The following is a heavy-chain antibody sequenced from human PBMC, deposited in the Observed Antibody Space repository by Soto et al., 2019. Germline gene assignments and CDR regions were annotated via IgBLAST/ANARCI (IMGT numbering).Heavy chain of an antibody. J-gene: IGHJ4*02. Sequence: QVQLVQSGAEVKKPGASVKVSCKASGYTFTSYYMHWVRQAPGQGLEWMGIINPSNSTTYAQKFQGRVTMTRDTSTSTVSMELSSLRSEDTAVYYCTRVYCSGGSCYSIDSWGQGTLVTVSS. V-gene: IGHV1-46*03. CDR1: GYTFTSYY. CDR3: TRVYCSGGSCYSIDS. CDR2: INPSNST. D-gene: IGHD2-15*01.